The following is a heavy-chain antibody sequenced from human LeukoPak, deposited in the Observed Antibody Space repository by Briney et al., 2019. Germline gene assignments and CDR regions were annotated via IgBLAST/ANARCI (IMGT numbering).Heavy chain of an antibody. CDR2: ISYDGSNK. D-gene: IGHD1-26*01. CDR3: ARDNPVGVTGPFDY. Sequence: GGSLRLSCAASGFTFSSYAMHWVRQAPGKGLEWVAVISYDGSNKYYADSVKGRFTISRDNSKNTLYLQMNSLRAEDTAVYYCARDNPVGVTGPFDYWGQGTLVTVSS. J-gene: IGHJ4*02. CDR1: GFTFSSYA. V-gene: IGHV3-30-3*01.